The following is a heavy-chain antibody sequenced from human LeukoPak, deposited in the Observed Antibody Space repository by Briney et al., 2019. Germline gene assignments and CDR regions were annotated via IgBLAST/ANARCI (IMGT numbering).Heavy chain of an antibody. CDR2: IKQDGSQR. D-gene: IGHD4-17*01. CDR3: ARDPTVTNFHDAFDI. V-gene: IGHV3-7*05. CDR1: GFTFSSYW. Sequence: GGSLRLSCAASGFTFSSYWMSWVRQAPGKGLEWVATIKQDGSQREYVDSVKGRFTISRDNAKNSLYLQMNSLRAEDTAVYYCARDPTVTNFHDAFDIWGQGTMVTVSS. J-gene: IGHJ3*02.